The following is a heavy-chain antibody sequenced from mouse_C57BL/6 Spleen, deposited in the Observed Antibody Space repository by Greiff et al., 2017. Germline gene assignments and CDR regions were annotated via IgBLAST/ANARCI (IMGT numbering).Heavy chain of an antibody. Sequence: DVMLVESGGGLVQPGGSLKLSCAASGFTFSDYYMSWVRQTPEKRLEWVAYISNGGGSTYYPDTVKGRFTISRDNAKNTLYLQMSHLKSEDTAMYYCARQSYGNLWYFGGWGTGTTVTVSS. CDR2: ISNGGGST. CDR3: ARQSYGNLWYFGG. D-gene: IGHD2-1*01. CDR1: GFTFSDYY. V-gene: IGHV5-12*01. J-gene: IGHJ1*03.